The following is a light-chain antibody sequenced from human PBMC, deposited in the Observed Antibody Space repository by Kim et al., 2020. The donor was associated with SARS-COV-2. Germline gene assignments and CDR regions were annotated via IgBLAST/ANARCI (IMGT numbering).Light chain of an antibody. CDR3: QQYNSYWT. J-gene: IGKJ1*01. V-gene: IGKV1-5*01. Sequence: SASVGDRVTITCRASQSVSSWLAWYQQIPGKAPKLLIYDASTLESGVPPRFSGSGSGTEFTLTISSLQPDDSATYYCQQYNSYWTFGQGTKVDIK. CDR2: DAS. CDR1: QSVSSW.